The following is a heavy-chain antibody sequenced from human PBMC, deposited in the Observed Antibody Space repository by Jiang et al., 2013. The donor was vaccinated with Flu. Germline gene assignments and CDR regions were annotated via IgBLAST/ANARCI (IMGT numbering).Heavy chain of an antibody. CDR3: AREYSSGWYEGWFDP. CDR1: GYTFSDYY. V-gene: IGHV1-2*02. Sequence: QLVESGAEVKTPGASVKVSCKASGYTFSDYYMHWVRQAPGQGLAWMGWINSNSGGTNYAQKFQGRVTMTRDESTSTAYMELSSLRSEDTAVYYCAREYSSGWYEGWFDPWGQGTLVTVSS. D-gene: IGHD6-19*01. J-gene: IGHJ5*02. CDR2: INSNSGGT.